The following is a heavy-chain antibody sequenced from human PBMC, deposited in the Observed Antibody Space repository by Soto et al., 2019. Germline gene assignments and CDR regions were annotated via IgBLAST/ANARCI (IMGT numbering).Heavy chain of an antibody. CDR1: GFTFSSYA. CDR2: ISSNGGST. Sequence: GGSLRLSCAASGFTFSSYAMHWVRQAPGKGLEYVSAISSNGGSTYYANSVKGRFTISRDNSKNTLYLQMGSLRAEDMAVYYCARDHAEYSGYDPREQFGQRRKNYYYYMDVWGKGTTVTVSS. J-gene: IGHJ6*03. D-gene: IGHD5-12*01. V-gene: IGHV3-64*01. CDR3: ARDHAEYSGYDPREQFGQRRKNYYYYMDV.